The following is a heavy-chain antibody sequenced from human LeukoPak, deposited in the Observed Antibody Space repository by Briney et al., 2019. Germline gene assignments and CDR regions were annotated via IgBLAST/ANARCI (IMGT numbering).Heavy chain of an antibody. D-gene: IGHD2-15*01. CDR1: GGSISSSSYY. CDR3: ARQTYFYEASGHLKDM. Sequence: SETLSLTCTVSGGSISSSSYYWGWIRQPPGKRLEWIGSIYYSGSPFYNPSLRSRVTMSVDTTKNQFALKLSSVTAADTAVYYCARQTYFYEASGHLKDMWGQGTLVTVSS. V-gene: IGHV4-39*01. CDR2: IYYSGSP. J-gene: IGHJ4*02.